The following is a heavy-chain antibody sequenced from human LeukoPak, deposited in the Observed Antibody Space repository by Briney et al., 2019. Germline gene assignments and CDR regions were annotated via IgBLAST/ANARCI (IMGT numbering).Heavy chain of an antibody. V-gene: IGHV1-18*01. CDR3: ARITQTDYDFDY. CDR1: GYTFTSYG. CDR2: ISTYNGNT. D-gene: IGHD4-17*01. Sequence: GASVKVSCKASGYTFTSYGISWVRQAPGQGLEWMGWISTYNGNTDYAQKLQGRVTMTTDTSTSTAYMELRSLRSDDTAVYYCARITQTDYDFDYWGQGTLVIVSS. J-gene: IGHJ4*02.